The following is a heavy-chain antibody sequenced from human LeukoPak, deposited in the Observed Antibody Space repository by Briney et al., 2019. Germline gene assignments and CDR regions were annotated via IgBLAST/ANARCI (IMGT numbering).Heavy chain of an antibody. CDR3: AKWASDNRAFDL. V-gene: IGHV4-59*08. Sequence: SETLSLTCTVSGTSITSYYWNWSRQAPGQGPEWIGYGHYSGNTKYNPPLKSRVTISVDTSKNQFSLRLSSVTAADTAAYFCAKWASDNRAFDLWGQGTLVTVSS. J-gene: IGHJ4*02. D-gene: IGHD2-8*01. CDR1: GTSITSYY. CDR2: GHYSGNT.